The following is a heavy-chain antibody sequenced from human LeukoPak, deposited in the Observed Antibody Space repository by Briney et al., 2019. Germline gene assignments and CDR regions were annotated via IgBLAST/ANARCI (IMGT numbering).Heavy chain of an antibody. CDR3: ARHHAPSWFGELLYLTRFDP. V-gene: IGHV4-39*01. Sequence: SETLSLTCTVSGGSISSSSYYWGWIRQPPGKGLEWIGSIYYSGSTYYSPSLKSRVTISVDTSKNQFSLKLSSVTAADTAVYYCARHHAPSWFGELLYLTRFDPWGQGTLVTVSS. CDR1: GGSISSSSYY. D-gene: IGHD3-10*01. J-gene: IGHJ5*02. CDR2: IYYSGST.